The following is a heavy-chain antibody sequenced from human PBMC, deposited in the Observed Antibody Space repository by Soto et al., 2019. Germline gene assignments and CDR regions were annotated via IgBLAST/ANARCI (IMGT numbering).Heavy chain of an antibody. CDR2: ISSSSSYT. CDR1: GFTFNDYY. Sequence: GFLRLTWAASGFTFNDYYMSWIRQAPGKGLEWDSYISSSSSYTNYADSVKGRFTISRDNAKNSLYLQMNSLRAEDTAVYYCARMSDYYDSSGYYYFDNWGQGTLVTVSS. V-gene: IGHV3-11*06. CDR3: ARMSDYYDSSGYYYFDN. J-gene: IGHJ4*02. D-gene: IGHD3-22*01.